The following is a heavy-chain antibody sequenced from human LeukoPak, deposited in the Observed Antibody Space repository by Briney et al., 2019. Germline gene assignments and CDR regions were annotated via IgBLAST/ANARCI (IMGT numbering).Heavy chain of an antibody. CDR3: AKYSDYWTGFSAMDV. J-gene: IGHJ6*03. D-gene: IGHD3/OR15-3a*01. V-gene: IGHV3-11*01. Sequence: GGSLRLSCAASGFTFSDYYMTWIRQGPGKGLEWVSYMSTKGQTTHYADSVKGRFTISRDNDKNSVFLQMNNLSADDTAVYYCAKYSDYWTGFSAMDVWGTGTTVTVS. CDR1: GFTFSDYY. CDR2: MSTKGQTT.